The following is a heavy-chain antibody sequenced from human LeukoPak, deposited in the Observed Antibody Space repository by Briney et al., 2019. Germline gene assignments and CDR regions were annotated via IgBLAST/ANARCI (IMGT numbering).Heavy chain of an antibody. V-gene: IGHV3-23*01. CDR3: AKDLELLWFGESFNFDY. D-gene: IGHD3-10*01. J-gene: IGHJ4*02. CDR1: GFTFSSYG. CDR2: ISGSGGST. Sequence: GGSLRLSCAASGFTFSSYGMSWVRQAPGKGLEWVSAISGSGGSTYYADSVKGRFTSSRDNAKNTLYLQMNSLRAEDTAVYYSAKDLELLWFGESFNFDYWGQGTLVTVSS.